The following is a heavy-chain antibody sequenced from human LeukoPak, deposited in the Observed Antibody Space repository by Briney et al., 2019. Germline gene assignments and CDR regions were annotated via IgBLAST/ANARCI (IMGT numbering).Heavy chain of an antibody. CDR3: VREGAYHEQSDY. Sequence: GGSLRLSCEASEFTFSPYLMHWVRHPPGQGLVWGSRLAVEGRTTSNAGSVKGRFTMSSDGAKNTLYWQMNILRAEDTAVYYCVREGAYHEQSDYWGEGALVTASS. V-gene: IGHV3-74*01. CDR1: EFTFSPYL. CDR2: LAVEGRTT. D-gene: IGHD6-19*01. J-gene: IGHJ4*02.